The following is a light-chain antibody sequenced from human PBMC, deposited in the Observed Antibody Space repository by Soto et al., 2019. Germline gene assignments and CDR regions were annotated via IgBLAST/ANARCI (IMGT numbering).Light chain of an antibody. Sequence: DIQMPQSPSTLSASVGDRVTITCRASQSISSWLAWYQQKPGKAPRLLIYKASSLESGVPSRFSGSGSGTEFTLTISSLQPDHFATYYCHQYNSYWTFGQGTKVEI. V-gene: IGKV1-5*03. J-gene: IGKJ1*01. CDR3: HQYNSYWT. CDR1: QSISSW. CDR2: KAS.